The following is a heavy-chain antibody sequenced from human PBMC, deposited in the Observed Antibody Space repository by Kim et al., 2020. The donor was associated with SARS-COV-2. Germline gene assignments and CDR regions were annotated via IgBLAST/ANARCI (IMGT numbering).Heavy chain of an antibody. CDR2: ISSSSSYT. V-gene: IGHV3-11*05. D-gene: IGHD6-19*01. Sequence: GGSLRLSCAASGFTFSDYYMSWIRQAPGKGLEWVSYISSSSSYTNYADSVEGRFTISRDNAKNSLYLQMNSLRAEDTAVYYCARVIAVAGNDYWGQGTLVTVSS. CDR3: ARVIAVAGNDY. CDR1: GFTFSDYY. J-gene: IGHJ4*02.